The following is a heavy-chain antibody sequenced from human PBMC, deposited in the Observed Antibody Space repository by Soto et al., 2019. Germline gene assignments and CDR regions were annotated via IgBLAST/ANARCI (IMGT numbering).Heavy chain of an antibody. CDR1: GGSISSYY. V-gene: IGHV4-59*12. CDR2: IYYSGST. J-gene: IGHJ4*02. D-gene: IGHD4-17*01. Sequence: SETLSLTCTVSGGSISSYYWSWIRQSPGKGLEWIGYIYYSGSTNYNPSLKSRVTISVDMSTSTAYMELSSLRPEDTAVYYCAADVGGYIYGLARHWGPGTLVTVSS. CDR3: AADVGGYIYGLARH.